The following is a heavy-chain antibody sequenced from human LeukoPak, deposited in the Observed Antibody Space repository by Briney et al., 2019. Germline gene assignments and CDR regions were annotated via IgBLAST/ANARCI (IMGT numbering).Heavy chain of an antibody. J-gene: IGHJ4*02. D-gene: IGHD5-12*01. CDR1: GGSFSGYY. V-gene: IGHV4-34*01. CDR2: INHSGST. CDR3: ARDRTYSGYDPHFDY. Sequence: SETLSLTCAVYGGSFSGYYWSWIRQPPGKGLEWIGEINHSGSTNYNPSLKSRVTISVDTSKNQFSLKLSSVTAADTAVYYCARDRTYSGYDPHFDYWGQGTLVTVSS.